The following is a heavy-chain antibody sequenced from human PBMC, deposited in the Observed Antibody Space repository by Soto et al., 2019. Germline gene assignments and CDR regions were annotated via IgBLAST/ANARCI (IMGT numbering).Heavy chain of an antibody. D-gene: IGHD2-2*01. V-gene: IGHV3-30*18. CDR2: ISYDGSNK. CDR3: AKLGYCSSTSCWRDAFDI. CDR1: GFTFSSHG. J-gene: IGHJ3*02. Sequence: PGGSLRLSCAASGFTFSSHGMHWVRQAPGKGLEWVAVISYDGSNKYYADSVKGRFTISRDNSKNTLYLQMNSLRAEDTAVYYCAKLGYCSSTSCWRDAFDIWGQGTMVTVSS.